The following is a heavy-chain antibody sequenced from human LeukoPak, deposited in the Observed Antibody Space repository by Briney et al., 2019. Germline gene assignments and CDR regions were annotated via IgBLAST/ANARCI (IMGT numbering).Heavy chain of an antibody. CDR1: GFPFSSYG. D-gene: IGHD6-13*01. Sequence: PGGSLRLSCAASGFPFSSYGMHWVRQAPGKGLEWVAVISYDGSNKYYADSVKGRFTISRDNSKNTLSLQMNGLRAEDTAVYYCARAYSSSWLFDYWGQGTLVTVSS. CDR2: ISYDGSNK. J-gene: IGHJ4*02. CDR3: ARAYSSSWLFDY. V-gene: IGHV3-30*19.